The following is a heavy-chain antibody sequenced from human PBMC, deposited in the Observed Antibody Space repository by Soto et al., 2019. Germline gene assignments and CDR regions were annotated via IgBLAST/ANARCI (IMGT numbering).Heavy chain of an antibody. CDR3: ARGKVYYYYMDV. J-gene: IGHJ6*03. V-gene: IGHV4-34*01. CDR1: GGSFSGYY. Sequence: SETLSLTCAVYGGSFSGYYWSWIRQPPGKGLEWIGEINHSGSTNYNPSLKSRVTISVDTSKNQLSLKLSSVTAADTAVYYCARGKVYYYYMDVWGKGTTVTVSS. CDR2: INHSGST.